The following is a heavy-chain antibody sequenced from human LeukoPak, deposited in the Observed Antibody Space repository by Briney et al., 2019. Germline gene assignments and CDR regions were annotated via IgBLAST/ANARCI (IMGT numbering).Heavy chain of an antibody. D-gene: IGHD6-13*01. CDR2: INHSGST. CDR1: GGSFSGYY. CDR3: ARGVWGSSWFGGRDY. V-gene: IGHV4-34*01. Sequence: SETLSLTCAVYGGSFSGYYWSWIRQPPGKGLEWIGEINHSGSTNYNPSLKSRVTISVDTSKNQFSLKLSSVTAADTAVYYCARGVWGSSWFGGRDYWGQGTLVTVSS. J-gene: IGHJ4*02.